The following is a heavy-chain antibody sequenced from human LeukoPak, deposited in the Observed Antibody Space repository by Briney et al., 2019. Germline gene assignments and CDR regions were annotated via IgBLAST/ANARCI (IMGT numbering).Heavy chain of an antibody. CDR2: INPNSGGT. J-gene: IGHJ6*02. CDR1: GYTFTGYY. V-gene: IGHV1-2*02. Sequence: GASVKVSCKASGYTFTGYYMHWVRQAPGQGLEWMGWINPNSGGTNYAQKFQGRVTMTRDTSISTAYMELSRLRSDDTAVYYCALGATSIADDTLRLDVWDQGTTVTVSS. CDR3: ALGATSIADDTLRLDV. D-gene: IGHD6-6*01.